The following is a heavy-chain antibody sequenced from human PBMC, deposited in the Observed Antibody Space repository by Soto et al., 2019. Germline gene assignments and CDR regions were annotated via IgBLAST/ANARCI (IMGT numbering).Heavy chain of an antibody. J-gene: IGHJ1*01. V-gene: IGHV3-53*01. D-gene: IGHD3-22*01. CDR3: ARDRVESGYPEYFQH. CDR1: GFTVSSNY. CDR2: IYSGGST. Sequence: GGSLILSCAASGFTVSSNYMSWVRQAPGKGLEWVSVIYSGGSTYYADSVKGRFTISRDNSKNTLHLQMNSLRAEDTAVYYCARDRVESGYPEYFQHWGQGTLVTVSS.